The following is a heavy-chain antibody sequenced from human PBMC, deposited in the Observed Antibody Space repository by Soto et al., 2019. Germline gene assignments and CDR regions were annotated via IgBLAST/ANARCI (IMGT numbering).Heavy chain of an antibody. CDR2: IYYSGST. J-gene: IGHJ6*02. Sequence: QVQLQESGPGLVKPTQTLSLTCTVSGGSISSGGYYWSWIRQHPGKGLEWIGYIYYSGSTYYNPSLKSRVTISVDTSKNQFSLKLSSVTAADTAVYYCARDEGKHSSSWYAGGMDVWGQGTTVTVSS. CDR1: GGSISSGGYY. V-gene: IGHV4-31*03. CDR3: ARDEGKHSSSWYAGGMDV. D-gene: IGHD6-13*01.